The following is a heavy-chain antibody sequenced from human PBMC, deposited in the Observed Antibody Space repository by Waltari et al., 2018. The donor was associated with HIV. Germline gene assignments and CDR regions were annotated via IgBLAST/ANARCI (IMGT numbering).Heavy chain of an antibody. CDR1: GGSISSRYYY. V-gene: IGHV4-39*01. J-gene: IGHJ4*02. CDR3: ARHSSVTKIHFDY. D-gene: IGHD4-4*01. CDR2: IYYSGRT. Sequence: QLQLQESGPGLVKPSETLSLTCTVSGGSISSRYYYWGWIRQPPGKGLEWIGRIYYSGRTSYNPSLKSRITISLATSKNQFSLELSSVTAADTAVYYCARHSSVTKIHFDYWGQGTLVTVSS.